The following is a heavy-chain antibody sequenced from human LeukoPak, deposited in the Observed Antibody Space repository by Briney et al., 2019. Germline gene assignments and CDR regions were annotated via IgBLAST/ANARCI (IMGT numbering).Heavy chain of an antibody. J-gene: IGHJ4*02. CDR3: ARGPTRYYFDY. V-gene: IGHV4-59*01. CDR1: GGSISNYY. Sequence: SETLSLTCTVSGGSISNYYWSWIRQPPGRGLEWIGYVYSSGSTNYNPSLKSRVTISVDTSKNQLSLRLSSVTAADTAVYYCARGPTRYYFDYWGQGTLVTVSS. CDR2: VYSSGST.